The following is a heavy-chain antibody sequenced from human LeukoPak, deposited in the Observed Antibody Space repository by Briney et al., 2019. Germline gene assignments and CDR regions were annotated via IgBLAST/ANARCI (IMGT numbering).Heavy chain of an antibody. J-gene: IGHJ3*02. V-gene: IGHV4-59*08. CDR1: GGSISSYY. CDR3: AIGIAAARLDAFDI. CDR2: IYYSGST. Sequence: PSETLSLTCTVSGGSISSYYWSWIRQPPGKGLEWIGYIYYSGSTNYNPSLKSRVTISVDTSKNQFSLKLSSVTAADTAVYYCAIGIAAARLDAFDIWGQGTMVTVSS. D-gene: IGHD6-13*01.